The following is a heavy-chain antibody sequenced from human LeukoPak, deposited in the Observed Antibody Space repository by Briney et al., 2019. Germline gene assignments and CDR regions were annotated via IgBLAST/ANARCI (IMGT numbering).Heavy chain of an antibody. V-gene: IGHV3-23*01. CDR1: GFTFSSYA. D-gene: IGHD6-13*01. J-gene: IGHJ5*02. CDR3: AKDYAAAGDGWFDP. Sequence: PGGSLRLSCAAPGFTFSSYAMSWVRQAPGKGLEWVSAISGSGGSTYYADSVKGRFTISRDNSKNTLYLQMNSLRAEDTAVYYCAKDYAAAGDGWFDPWGQGTLVTVSS. CDR2: ISGSGGST.